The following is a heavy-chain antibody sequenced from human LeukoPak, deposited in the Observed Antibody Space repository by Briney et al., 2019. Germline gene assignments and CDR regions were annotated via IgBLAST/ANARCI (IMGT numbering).Heavy chain of an antibody. CDR1: GFTFDDYA. D-gene: IGHD6-19*01. V-gene: IGHV3-9*01. CDR2: ISWNSGSI. J-gene: IGHJ4*02. Sequence: GGSLRLSCAASGFTFDDYAMHWVRQAPGKGLEWVSGISWNSGSIGYADSVKGRFTISRDNAKNSLYLQMNSLRAEDTALYYCAKDMSSTARAFYFDYWSQGTLVTVSS. CDR3: AKDMSSTARAFYFDY.